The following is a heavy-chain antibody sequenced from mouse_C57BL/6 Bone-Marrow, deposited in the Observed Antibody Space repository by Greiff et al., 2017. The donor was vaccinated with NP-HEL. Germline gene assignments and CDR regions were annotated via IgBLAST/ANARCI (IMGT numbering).Heavy chain of an antibody. V-gene: IGHV5-16*01. CDR1: GFTFSDYY. CDR2: INYDGSST. Sequence: EVKLVESEGGLVQPGSSMKLSCTASGFTFSDYYMAWVRQVPEKGLEWVANINYDGSSTYYLDSLKSRFIISRDNAKNILYLQMSSLKSEDTATYYCARYYYGSSYLDWYFDVWGTGTTVTVSS. J-gene: IGHJ1*03. D-gene: IGHD1-1*01. CDR3: ARYYYGSSYLDWYFDV.